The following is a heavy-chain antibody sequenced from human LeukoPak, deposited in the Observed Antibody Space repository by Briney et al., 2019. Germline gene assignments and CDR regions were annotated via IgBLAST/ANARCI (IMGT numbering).Heavy chain of an antibody. CDR3: AKESRAYSSSWTDY. CDR2: ISGSGGST. D-gene: IGHD6-13*01. V-gene: IGHV3-23*01. CDR1: GFTFSNYG. J-gene: IGHJ4*02. Sequence: GGSLRLSCAVSGFTFSNYGMSWVRQAPGKGLEWVSAISGSGGSTYYADSVKGRFTISRDNSKNTLYLQMNSLRAEDTAVYYCAKESRAYSSSWTDYWGQGTLVTVSS.